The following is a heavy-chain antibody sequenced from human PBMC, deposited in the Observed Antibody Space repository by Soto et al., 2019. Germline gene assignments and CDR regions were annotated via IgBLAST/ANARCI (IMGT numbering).Heavy chain of an antibody. Sequence: SETLSLTCPVSGGSISSYYWSWIRQPPGKGLEWIGYIYYSGSTNYNPSLKGRVTISVDTSKNQFSLKLSSVTAAYTAVYYCARDGHWFDPWGQGTLVTVSS. V-gene: IGHV4-59*01. CDR3: ARDGHWFDP. CDR1: GGSISSYY. CDR2: IYYSGST. J-gene: IGHJ5*02.